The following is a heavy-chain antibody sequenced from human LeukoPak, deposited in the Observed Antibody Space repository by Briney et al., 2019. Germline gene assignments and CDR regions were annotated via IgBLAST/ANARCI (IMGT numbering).Heavy chain of an antibody. D-gene: IGHD6-13*01. CDR2: IYYSGST. CDR3: ARETTGYSSRRDWFDP. V-gene: IGHV4-31*03. Sequence: SETLSLTCTVSGGSISSGGYYWSWIRQHPGKGLEWIGYIYYSGSTYYNPSLKSRVTISVDTSKNQFSLKLSSVTATDTAVYYCARETTGYSSRRDWFDPWGQGTLVTVSS. CDR1: GGSISSGGYY. J-gene: IGHJ5*02.